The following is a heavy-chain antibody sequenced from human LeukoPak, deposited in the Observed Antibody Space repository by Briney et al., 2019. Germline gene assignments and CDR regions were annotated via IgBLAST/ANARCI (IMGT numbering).Heavy chain of an antibody. V-gene: IGHV3-73*01. CDR3: TSWIAEDGAEY. J-gene: IGHJ4*02. CDR2: IRYAADDYAT. Sequence: GGSLTLSCATSGFTLGGSVVSWVRQAPGRGLEWVGLIRYAADDYATAYTASMKGRFTISRDDSRDTAYLHMNSLKTEDTAVYFCTSWIAEDGAEYWGQGTLVTVSS. D-gene: IGHD6-19*01. CDR1: GFTLGGSV.